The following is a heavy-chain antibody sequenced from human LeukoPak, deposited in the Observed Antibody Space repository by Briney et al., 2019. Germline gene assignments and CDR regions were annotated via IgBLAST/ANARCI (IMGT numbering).Heavy chain of an antibody. D-gene: IGHD6-13*01. V-gene: IGHV3-48*01. CDR3: ERESSSSWYRSDAFDI. Sequence: GGSLRLSCAASGFTFTIYSMNWVRQAPGKGLEWVSYISSSSSTIYYADPVKGRFTISRDNAKNSLYLQMNSLRAEDTAVYYCERESSSSWYRSDAFDIWGQGTMVTVSS. CDR2: ISSSSSTI. CDR1: GFTFTIYS. J-gene: IGHJ3*02.